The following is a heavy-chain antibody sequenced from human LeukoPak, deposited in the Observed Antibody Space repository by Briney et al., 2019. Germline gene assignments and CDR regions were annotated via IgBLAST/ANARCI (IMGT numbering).Heavy chain of an antibody. V-gene: IGHV3-74*01. J-gene: IGHJ4*02. Sequence: PGGSLGLSCAASGFTFSSYWMHWVRQAPGKGLVWVSRINSDGSSTSYADSVKGRFTISRDNAKNTLYLQMNSLRAEDTAVYYCASGGRYSSGWYGYYFDYWGQGTLVTVSS. CDR2: INSDGSST. D-gene: IGHD6-19*01. CDR3: ASGGRYSSGWYGYYFDY. CDR1: GFTFSSYW.